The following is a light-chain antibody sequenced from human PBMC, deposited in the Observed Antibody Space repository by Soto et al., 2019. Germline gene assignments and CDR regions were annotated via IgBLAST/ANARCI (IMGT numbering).Light chain of an antibody. CDR3: NSYTSSNTYA. CDR1: SSDVGAHNF. Sequence: QSVLTQPASVSGSPGQAITISCSGSSSDVGAHNFVSWYQHHPGKAPKLMIYEVSNRPSGVSNRFSGSKSGNTASLTISGLQAEDEADYYCNSYTSSNTYAFGRGTKVTV. V-gene: IGLV2-14*01. J-gene: IGLJ1*01. CDR2: EVS.